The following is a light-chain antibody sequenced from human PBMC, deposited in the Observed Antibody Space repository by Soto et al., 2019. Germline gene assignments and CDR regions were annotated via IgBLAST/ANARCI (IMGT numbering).Light chain of an antibody. Sequence: QSALTQPPSASGSPGQSVTISCTGTSSDVGAYNYVSWYQQHPGKAPKLMIYDVTKRPSGVPDRFSGFKSGNTASLTVSGLQAEDEADYYCISYAGSSIWVFGGGTKLTVL. CDR3: ISYAGSSIWV. CDR1: SSDVGAYNY. CDR2: DVT. V-gene: IGLV2-8*01. J-gene: IGLJ3*02.